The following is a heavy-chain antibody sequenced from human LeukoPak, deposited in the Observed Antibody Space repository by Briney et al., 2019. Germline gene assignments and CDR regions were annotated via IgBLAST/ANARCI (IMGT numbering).Heavy chain of an antibody. V-gene: IGHV3-74*01. CDR3: ARGFTIFGVVNDGFDI. CDR2: INTDGSST. Sequence: GGSLRLSCAASGFTFSSYWMNWVRQAPGKGLVWVSRINTDGSSTTYVDSVKGRFTISRDNAKNTLYLQMNSLRAEDTAVYYCARGFTIFGVVNDGFDIWGQGTKVTVSS. CDR1: GFTFSSYW. J-gene: IGHJ3*02. D-gene: IGHD3-3*01.